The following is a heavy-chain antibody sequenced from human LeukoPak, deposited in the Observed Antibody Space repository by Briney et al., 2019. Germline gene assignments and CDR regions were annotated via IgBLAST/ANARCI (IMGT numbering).Heavy chain of an antibody. D-gene: IGHD6-19*01. Sequence: PSETLSLTCAVYGGSFSGYYWSWVRQPPGKGLEWIGEINHSGSTNYNPSLKSRVTISVDTSKNQFSLKLSSVTAADTAVYYCARVHPAVYTTGWESLDYWGQGIMVTVSS. V-gene: IGHV4-34*01. J-gene: IGHJ4*02. CDR2: INHSGST. CDR1: GGSFSGYY. CDR3: ARVHPAVYTTGWESLDY.